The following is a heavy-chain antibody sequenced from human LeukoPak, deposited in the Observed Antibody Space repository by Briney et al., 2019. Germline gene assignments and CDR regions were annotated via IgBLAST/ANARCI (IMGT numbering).Heavy chain of an antibody. CDR3: ARERRGYFDY. J-gene: IGHJ4*02. CDR2: INPKTGGT. Sequence: GASVKVSCKASGYTFTDSYMHWVRQAPGQGLEWMGWINPKTGGTNYAQRFQGRVTMTRDTSIRTAYMELSSLRSEDTAVYYCARERRGYFDYWGQGTLVTVSS. V-gene: IGHV1-2*02. CDR1: GYTFTDSY. D-gene: IGHD3-10*01.